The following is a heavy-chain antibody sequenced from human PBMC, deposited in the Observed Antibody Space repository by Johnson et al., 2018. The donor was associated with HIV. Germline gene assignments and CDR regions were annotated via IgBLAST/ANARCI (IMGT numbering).Heavy chain of an antibody. V-gene: IGHV3-66*02. Sequence: VQLVESGGGLVQPGGSPRLSCGATPFTFSSYAMSRVRQAPVKGLDWVSVIYSGGSTYYADSVKGRFTISRDNSKNTLYLQMNSLRAEDTAVYYCARYQLGGDAFDIWGQGTMVTVSS. CDR1: PFTFSSYA. J-gene: IGHJ3*02. CDR3: ARYQLGGDAFDI. CDR2: IYSGGST. D-gene: IGHD7-27*01.